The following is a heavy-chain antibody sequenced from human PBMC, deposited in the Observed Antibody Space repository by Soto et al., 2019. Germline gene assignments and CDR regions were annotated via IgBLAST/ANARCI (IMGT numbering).Heavy chain of an antibody. D-gene: IGHD3-3*01. Sequence: QLQLQESGPGLVKPSETLSLICTVSGDSIGGSNFYWGWLRQPPGKGLEWIGSIFYSGNTYYNPSPKSRVIMSVDTSKNQLSLRLNSVTAADTAVYYCARTGRIAIFGVVTEFDPWGPGTLVTVSS. CDR1: GDSIGGSNFY. CDR2: IFYSGNT. V-gene: IGHV4-39*01. J-gene: IGHJ5*02. CDR3: ARTGRIAIFGVVTEFDP.